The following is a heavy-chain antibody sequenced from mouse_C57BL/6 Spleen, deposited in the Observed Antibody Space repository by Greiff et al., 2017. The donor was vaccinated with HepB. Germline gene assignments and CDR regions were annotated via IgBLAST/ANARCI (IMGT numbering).Heavy chain of an antibody. CDR3: ARQLRNYFDY. J-gene: IGHJ2*01. CDR1: GFTFSSYT. Sequence: EVQRVESGGGLVKPGGSLKLSCAASGFTFSSYTMSWVRQTPEKRLEWVATISGGGGNTYYPDSVKGRFTISRDNAKNTLYLQMSSLRSEDTALYYCARQLRNYFDYWGQGTTLTVSS. V-gene: IGHV5-9*01. D-gene: IGHD3-2*02. CDR2: ISGGGGNT.